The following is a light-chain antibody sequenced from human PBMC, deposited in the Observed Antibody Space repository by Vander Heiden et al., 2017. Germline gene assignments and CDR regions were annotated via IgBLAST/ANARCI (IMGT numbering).Light chain of an antibody. CDR3: TSQTISNTWV. CDR1: SSDVGSYNR. CDR2: EVS. Sequence: QSALTQPPSVSGSPGQSVTISCPGTSSDVGSYNRVSWYQQPPGTAPKLMIYEVSNRPSGVPDRFAGSKSGNTASLTISGLQAEDEGDYYCTSQTISNTWVFGGGTKLTVL. J-gene: IGLJ3*02. V-gene: IGLV2-18*02.